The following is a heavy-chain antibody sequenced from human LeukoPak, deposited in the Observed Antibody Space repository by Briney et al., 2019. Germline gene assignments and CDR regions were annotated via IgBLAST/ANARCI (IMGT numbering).Heavy chain of an antibody. D-gene: IGHD6-13*01. CDR1: GGSFSSGSYY. CDR2: IYYSGST. CDR3: ATAYSSRKVHYGMDV. V-gene: IGHV4-61*01. Sequence: SETLSLTCTVSGGSFSSGSYYWSWIRQPPGKGLEWIGYIYYSGSTNYNPSLKSRVTISVDTSKNQFSLKLSSVTAADTAVYYCATAYSSRKVHYGMDVWGQGTTVTVSS. J-gene: IGHJ6*02.